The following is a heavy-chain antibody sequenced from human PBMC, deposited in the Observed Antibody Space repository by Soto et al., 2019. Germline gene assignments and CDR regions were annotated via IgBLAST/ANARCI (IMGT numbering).Heavy chain of an antibody. J-gene: IGHJ5*02. CDR1: GGSISSGGYY. CDR3: ARMYHWFDP. CDR2: IYYSGRT. D-gene: IGHD2-8*01. V-gene: IGHV4-31*03. Sequence: SETLSLTCTVSGGSISSGGYYWTWIRQHPGKGLEWIGHIYYSGRTDYNPSLKSRVTISVDTSKNQFSLKLSSVTAADTAVYYCARMYHWFDPWGQGTLVTVSS.